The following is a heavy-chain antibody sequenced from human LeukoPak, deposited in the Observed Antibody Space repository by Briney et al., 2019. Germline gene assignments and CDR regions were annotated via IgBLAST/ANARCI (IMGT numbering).Heavy chain of an antibody. Sequence: GGSLRLSCAASGFTFSSYAMSWVRQAPGKGLEWDSAISGSGGSTYYADSVKGRFTISRDNSKNTLYLQMNSLRAEDTAVYYCAKAPQKMADRCYFDYWGQGTLVTVSS. D-gene: IGHD5-24*01. CDR2: ISGSGGST. CDR3: AKAPQKMADRCYFDY. CDR1: GFTFSSYA. J-gene: IGHJ4*02. V-gene: IGHV3-23*01.